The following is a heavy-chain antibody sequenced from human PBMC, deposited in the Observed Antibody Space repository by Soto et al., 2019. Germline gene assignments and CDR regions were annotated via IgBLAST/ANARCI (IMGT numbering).Heavy chain of an antibody. Sequence: SETLSLTCAVYGGSFSGYYWSWIRQPPGKGLEWIGEINHSGSTNYNPSLKSRVTISVDTSKNQFSLKLSSVTAADTAVYYCARGGRSYGSGSYPFDYWGQGTLVTGSS. CDR3: ARGGRSYGSGSYPFDY. J-gene: IGHJ4*02. V-gene: IGHV4-34*01. D-gene: IGHD3-10*01. CDR1: GGSFSGYY. CDR2: INHSGST.